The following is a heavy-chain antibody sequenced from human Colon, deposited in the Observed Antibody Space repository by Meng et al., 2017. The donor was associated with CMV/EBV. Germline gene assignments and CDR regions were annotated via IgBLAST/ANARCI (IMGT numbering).Heavy chain of an antibody. J-gene: IGHJ4*02. CDR1: GGSISSYY. D-gene: IGHD5-18*01. Sequence: HVQLHESGPGLVKPSETLSLSCTVSGGSISSYYWSWIRQPAGKGLEWIGRIYPSGFPKYKPSLESRVTMSADTSKNQISLKLTSVTAADTAVYYCARAQYTYGYWIFDYWGQGTLVTVSS. V-gene: IGHV4-4*07. CDR2: IYPSGFP. CDR3: ARAQYTYGYWIFDY.